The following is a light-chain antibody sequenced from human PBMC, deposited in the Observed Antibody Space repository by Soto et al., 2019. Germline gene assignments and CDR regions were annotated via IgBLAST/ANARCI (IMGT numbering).Light chain of an antibody. CDR3: QQSYSTPLT. CDR2: KAS. J-gene: IGKJ4*01. CDR1: QTISSW. Sequence: DIQMTQSPSTLSGSVGDRVTIICRASQTISSWLAWYQQKPGKAPKLLIYKASTLKSGVPSRFSGSGSGTDFTLTISSLQPEDFATYYCQQSYSTPLTFGGGTKVDIK. V-gene: IGKV1-5*03.